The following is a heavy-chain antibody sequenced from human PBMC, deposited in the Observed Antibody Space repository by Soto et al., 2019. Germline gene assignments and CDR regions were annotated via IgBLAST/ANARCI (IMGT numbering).Heavy chain of an antibody. CDR2: ISNDANNN. V-gene: IGHV3-30-3*02. J-gene: IGHJ4*02. D-gene: IGHD5-12*01. CDR1: GFTFRSYA. CDR3: SRFVGYGGSEYYFDN. Sequence: QVQPVESGGGVVQPGRSLRLSCVVSGFTFRSYAMHWVRQAPGKGLEWVAVISNDANNNYHADSVKGRFTISRDNSKNTLYLHMDSLRAEDTALYYCSRFVGYGGSEYYFDNWGQGIQVIVST.